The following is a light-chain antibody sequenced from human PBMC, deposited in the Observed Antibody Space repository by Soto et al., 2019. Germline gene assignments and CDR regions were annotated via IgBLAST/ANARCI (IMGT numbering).Light chain of an antibody. CDR2: EVS. Sequence: QSALTQPPSASGSPGQSVTISCTGTSSDIGSYNYVSWYQQRPGKAPKLIIYEVSKRPSGVPDRVFASKSDNTASLTVSGLQAEDEADYYCSSFAGTNSVVFGTGTKLTVL. CDR3: SSFAGTNSVV. CDR1: SSDIGSYNY. V-gene: IGLV2-8*01. J-gene: IGLJ1*01.